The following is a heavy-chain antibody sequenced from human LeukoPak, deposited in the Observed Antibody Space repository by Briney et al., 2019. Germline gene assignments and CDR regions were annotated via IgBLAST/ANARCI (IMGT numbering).Heavy chain of an antibody. CDR3: ARDKTYDSSGYYYNFDY. Sequence: QPGGSLRLSCAASGFTFSSYGMHWVRQAPGKGLEWVAVIWYDGSNKYYADSVEGRFTISRDNSKNTLYLQMNSLRAEDTAVYYCARDKTYDSSGYYYNFDYWGQGTLVTVSS. CDR2: IWYDGSNK. CDR1: GFTFSSYG. V-gene: IGHV3-33*01. J-gene: IGHJ4*02. D-gene: IGHD3-22*01.